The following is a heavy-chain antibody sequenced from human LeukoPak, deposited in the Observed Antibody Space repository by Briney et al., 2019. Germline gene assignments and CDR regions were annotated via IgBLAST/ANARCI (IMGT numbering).Heavy chain of an antibody. J-gene: IGHJ6*02. V-gene: IGHV4-34*01. CDR2: INHSGST. D-gene: IGHD6-13*01. CDR1: GGSFSGYY. Sequence: PSETLSLTCAVYGGSFSGYYWSWIRQPPGKGLEWIGEINHSGSTNYNPSLKSRVTISVDTSKNQFSLKLSSVTAADTAVYYCARGSSYYYGMDVWGQGTTVTVS. CDR3: ARGSSYYYGMDV.